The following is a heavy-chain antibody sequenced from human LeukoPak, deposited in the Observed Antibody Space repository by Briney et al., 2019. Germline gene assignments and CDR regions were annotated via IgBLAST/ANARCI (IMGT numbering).Heavy chain of an antibody. CDR3: AKVRSRHDYGDFFDY. CDR2: ISGSGGST. V-gene: IGHV3-23*01. Sequence: GGSLRLSCVASGFTVSRNYMSWVRQAPGKGLEWVSAISGSGGSTYYADSVKGRFTISRDNSKNTLYLQMNSLRAEDTAVYYCAKVRSRHDYGDFFDYWGQGTLVTVSS. J-gene: IGHJ4*02. CDR1: GFTVSRNY. D-gene: IGHD4-17*01.